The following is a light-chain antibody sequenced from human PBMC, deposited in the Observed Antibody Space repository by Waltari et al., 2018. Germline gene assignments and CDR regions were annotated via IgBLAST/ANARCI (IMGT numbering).Light chain of an antibody. CDR2: GST. CDR1: GSNIGAGYD. J-gene: IGLJ3*02. V-gene: IGLV1-40*01. CDR3: QSYDTSLSVV. Sequence: QSVLTQPPSVSGAPGQGVTISCTGGGSNIGAGYDVHWYHQVPRTAPKRLIYGSTSRPLGVPDRFFGSTSGTSASLTITGLQVEDEGDYYCQSYDTSLSVVFGGGTKLTVL.